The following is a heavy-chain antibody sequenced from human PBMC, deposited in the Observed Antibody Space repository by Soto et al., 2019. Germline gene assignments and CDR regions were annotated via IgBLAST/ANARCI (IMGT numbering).Heavy chain of an antibody. J-gene: IGHJ6*02. CDR2: IRSKAYGGTT. V-gene: IGHV3-49*04. CDR1: GFTFGDYA. D-gene: IGHD3-10*01. Sequence: GGSLRLYCTASGFTFGDYAMSWVRQAPGKGLEWVGFIRSKAYGGTTEYAASVKGRFTISRDDSKSIAYLQMNSLKTEDTAVYYCTRDLSGYPYYYGMDVWGQGTTVTVSS. CDR3: TRDLSGYPYYYGMDV.